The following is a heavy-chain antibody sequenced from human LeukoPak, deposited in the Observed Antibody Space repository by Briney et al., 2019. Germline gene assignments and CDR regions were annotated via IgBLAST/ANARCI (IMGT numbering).Heavy chain of an antibody. CDR2: ISGSGGST. CDR1: GFTFSYA. D-gene: IGHD3-10*01. CDR3: AKDHGSGSYYAARYYYYGMDV. J-gene: IGHJ6*02. V-gene: IGHV3-23*01. Sequence: PGGSLRLSCAASGFTFSYAMSWVRQAPGKGLEWVSAISGSGGSTYYADSVKGRFTISRDNSKNTLYLQMNSLRAEDTAVYYCAKDHGSGSYYAARYYYYGMDVWGQGTTVTVSS.